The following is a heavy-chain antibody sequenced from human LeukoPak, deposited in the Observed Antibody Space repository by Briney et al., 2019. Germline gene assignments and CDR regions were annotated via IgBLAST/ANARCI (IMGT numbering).Heavy chain of an antibody. D-gene: IGHD1-26*01. J-gene: IGHJ4*02. Sequence: PSETLSLTRSVSGGSISKSNHYWGWIRQPPGKGLEWIGYIYYSGTTNYNPSLKSRVTISVDTSKNQFSLRLSSVTAADTAVYYCARLGAPWGYFDYWGQGTLVTVSS. V-gene: IGHV4-61*05. CDR2: IYYSGTT. CDR1: GGSISKSNHY. CDR3: ARLGAPWGYFDY.